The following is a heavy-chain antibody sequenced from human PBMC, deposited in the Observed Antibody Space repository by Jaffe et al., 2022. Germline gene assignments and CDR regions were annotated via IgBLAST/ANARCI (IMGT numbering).Heavy chain of an antibody. CDR2: IRYDGSNK. CDR3: ADGSHYDILTGYYNDAFDI. D-gene: IGHD3-9*01. CDR1: GFTFSSYG. J-gene: IGHJ3*02. Sequence: QVQLVESGGGVVQPGGSLRLSCAASGFTFSSYGMHWVRQAPGKGLEWVAFIRYDGSNKYYADSVKGRFTISRDNSKNTLYLQMNSLRAEDTAVYYCADGSHYDILTGYYNDAFDIWGQGTMVTVSS. V-gene: IGHV3-30*02.